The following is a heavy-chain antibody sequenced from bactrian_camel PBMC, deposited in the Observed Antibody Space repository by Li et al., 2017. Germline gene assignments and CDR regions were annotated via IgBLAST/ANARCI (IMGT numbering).Heavy chain of an antibody. J-gene: IGHJ4*01. V-gene: IGHV3S1*01. CDR2: IKGGGST. D-gene: IGHD5*01. CDR1: GVRPSGRC. Sequence: HVQLVESGGGSVQAGGSLTLSCTASGVRPSGRCMAWFRRAPGKGLEWVSAIKGGGSTYYADSVKGRFTISRANAKNTLYLQMNSLKPGDTAMYYCAVHRYGAGYNYWGQGTQVTVS. CDR3: AVHRYGAGYNY.